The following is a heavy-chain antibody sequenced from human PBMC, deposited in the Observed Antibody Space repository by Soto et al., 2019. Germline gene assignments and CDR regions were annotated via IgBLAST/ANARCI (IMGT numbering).Heavy chain of an antibody. D-gene: IGHD5-12*01. V-gene: IGHV1-2*04. Sequence: QVQLVQSGAEVKKPGASVKVSCKASGYTFTGYYMHWVRQAPGQGLEWMGWINPSSGGTNYAQKFQGWVTMTRDTSISTAYMGLSRLRSDDTAVYYCARDQCRGYSGYDNYYYGMDVWGQGTTVTVSS. CDR2: INPSSGGT. CDR3: ARDQCRGYSGYDNYYYGMDV. CDR1: GYTFTGYY. J-gene: IGHJ6*02.